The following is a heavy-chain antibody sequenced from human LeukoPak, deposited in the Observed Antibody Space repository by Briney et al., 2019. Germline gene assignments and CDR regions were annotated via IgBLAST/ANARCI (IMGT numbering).Heavy chain of an antibody. D-gene: IGHD3-22*01. Sequence: GGSLRLSCAASGFTFSDYHMSWVRQAPGKGLEWLGRIKRETDGGTIDYAAPVKGRFTISRDDSRNTLYLQMDSLKIEDTAVYYCTTDRYYDNSELQFQHWGQGTLVTVSS. CDR1: GFTFSDYH. J-gene: IGHJ1*01. V-gene: IGHV3-15*01. CDR2: IKRETDGGTI. CDR3: TTDRYYDNSELQFQH.